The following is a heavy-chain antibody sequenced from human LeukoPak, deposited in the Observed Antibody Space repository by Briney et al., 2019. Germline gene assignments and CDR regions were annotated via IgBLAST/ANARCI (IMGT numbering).Heavy chain of an antibody. J-gene: IGHJ4*02. CDR2: IYHSGST. CDR3: ARRIAVTGSFDL. D-gene: IGHD6-19*01. CDR1: GYSISSGYF. Sequence: SETLSLTCTVSGYSISSGYFWGWIRQPPGKGLEWIGSIYHSGSTYYNPPLKSRVTISKDRSKNQFSLKLSSVTAADTALYYCARRIAVTGSFDLWGQGTLVTVSS. V-gene: IGHV4-38-2*02.